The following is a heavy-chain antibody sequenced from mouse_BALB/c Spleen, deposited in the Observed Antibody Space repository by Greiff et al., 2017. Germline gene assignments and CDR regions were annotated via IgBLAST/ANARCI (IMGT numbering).Heavy chain of an antibody. V-gene: IGHV3-2*02. J-gene: IGHJ4*01. Sequence: EVKLMESGPGLVKPSQSLSLTCTVTGYSITSDYAWNWIRQFPGNKLEWMGYISYSGSTSYNPSLKSRISITRDTSKNQFFLQLNSVTTEDTATYYCARWATRATLAMDYWGQGTSVTVSS. D-gene: IGHD3-1*01. CDR1: GYSITSDYA. CDR3: ARWATRATLAMDY. CDR2: ISYSGST.